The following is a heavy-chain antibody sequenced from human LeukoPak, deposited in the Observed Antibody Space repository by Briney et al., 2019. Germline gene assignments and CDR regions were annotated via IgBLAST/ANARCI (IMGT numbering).Heavy chain of an antibody. D-gene: IGHD3-10*01. CDR1: GGTFSSYT. V-gene: IGHV1-69*04. Sequence: GASVKVSCKASGGTFSSYTISWVRQAPGQGLEWMGRIIPILGIANYAQKFQGRVTITADKSTSTAYMELSSLRSEDTAVYYRARDSHSITMVRGENWFDPWGQGTLVTVSS. J-gene: IGHJ5*02. CDR2: IIPILGIA. CDR3: ARDSHSITMVRGENWFDP.